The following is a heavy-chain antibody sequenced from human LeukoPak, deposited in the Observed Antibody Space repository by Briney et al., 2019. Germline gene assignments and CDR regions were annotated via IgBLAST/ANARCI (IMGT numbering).Heavy chain of an antibody. J-gene: IGHJ3*02. V-gene: IGHV4-59*12. D-gene: IGHD6-19*01. Sequence: SETLSLTCTVSGGSISSYYWSWIRQPPGKGLEWIGYIYYSGSTNYKPSLKSRVTISVDTSKNQFSLKLSSVTAADTAVYYCARDVTGYSSGWYFTDAFDIWGQGTMVTVSS. CDR3: ARDVTGYSSGWYFTDAFDI. CDR1: GGSISSYY. CDR2: IYYSGST.